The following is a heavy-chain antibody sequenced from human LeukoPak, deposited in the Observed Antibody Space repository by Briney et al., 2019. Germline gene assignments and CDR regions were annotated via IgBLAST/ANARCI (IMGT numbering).Heavy chain of an antibody. CDR1: GFTFSSYS. CDR2: ISSSSSTI. D-gene: IGHD2-2*01. CDR3: ARDPKTGGYCSSTSCYRPLFDY. J-gene: IGHJ4*02. Sequence: GGSLRLSCAASGFTFSSYSMNWVRQAPGKGLEWVSYISSSSSTIYYADSVKGRFTISGDNAKNSLYLQMNSLRAEDTAVYYCARDPKTGGYCSSTSCYRPLFDYWGQGTLVTVSS. V-gene: IGHV3-48*01.